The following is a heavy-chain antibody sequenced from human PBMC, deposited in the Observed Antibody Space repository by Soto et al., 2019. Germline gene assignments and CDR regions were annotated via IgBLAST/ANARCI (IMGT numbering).Heavy chain of an antibody. D-gene: IGHD6-19*01. CDR3: ARIAKFNSQSSGWATRIEY. V-gene: IGHV3-23*01. Sequence: EVQLLESGGGLVQPGGSLRLLCAGSGFAFNNYAMTWVRQAPGKGLEWVSTLTNGGMSFLGNTVQGRFTISRDNTESTVYLQMNSLRAEDTAVYHCARIAKFNSQSSGWATRIEYWGQGTLVTVSS. J-gene: IGHJ4*02. CDR2: LTNGGMS. CDR1: GFAFNNYA.